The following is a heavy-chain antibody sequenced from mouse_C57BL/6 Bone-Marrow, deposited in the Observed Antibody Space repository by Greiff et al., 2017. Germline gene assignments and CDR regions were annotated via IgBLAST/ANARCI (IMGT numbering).Heavy chain of an antibody. D-gene: IGHD6-2*01. J-gene: IGHJ2*01. CDR2: VDPEIGDT. CDR1: GFNIKDDY. Sequence: VQLKESGAELVRPGASVKLSCTASGFNIKDDYMHWVKQRPEQGLEWIGWVDPEIGDTEYASKFQGKATITADTSSNTAYLQLSSLTSEDTAVYYCTTGSLDFDYGGQGNTLTVSA. CDR3: TTGSLDFDY. V-gene: IGHV14-4*01.